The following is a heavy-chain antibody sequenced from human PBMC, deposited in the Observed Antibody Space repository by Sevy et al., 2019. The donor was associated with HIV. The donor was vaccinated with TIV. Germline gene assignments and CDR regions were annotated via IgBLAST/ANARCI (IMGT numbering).Heavy chain of an antibody. Sequence: GGSLRLSCAASGFTFSSYSMHWVRQAPGKGLEWVSSISSTSSYIYYADSVKGRFTISRDNGNNSLYLQMNSLRAEDTAVYYCARDGWLHHDFWSGYYRVWFDPWGQGTQVTVSS. CDR3: ARDGWLHHDFWSGYYRVWFDP. J-gene: IGHJ5*02. CDR2: ISSTSSYI. D-gene: IGHD3-3*01. V-gene: IGHV3-21*01. CDR1: GFTFSSYS.